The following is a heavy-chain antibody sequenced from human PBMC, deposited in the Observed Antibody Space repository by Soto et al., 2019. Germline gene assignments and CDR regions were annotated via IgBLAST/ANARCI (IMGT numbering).Heavy chain of an antibody. V-gene: IGHV4-59*01. CDR2: IYYSGST. CDR1: GGSTSSYY. J-gene: IGHJ4*02. Sequence: SETLSLTCSVSGGSTSSYYWSWIRQPPGKGLEWIGYIYYSGSTDYSPSLKSRVTMSIDTSQNQVSLKLTSVTTADTAVYYCAANPRYWGQGTLVTVFS. CDR3: AANPRY.